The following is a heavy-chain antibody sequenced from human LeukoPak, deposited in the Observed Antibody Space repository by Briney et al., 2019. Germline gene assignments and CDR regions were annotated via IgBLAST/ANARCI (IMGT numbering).Heavy chain of an antibody. CDR3: TRRFDS. CDR1: GFTLSSYS. V-gene: IGHV3-48*02. J-gene: IGHJ4*02. Sequence: GGSLRLSCVASGFTLSSYSMNWVRQAPGKGLEWVSYISDTGSTIAYADSVKGRFTMSRDEAKKSLHLQMNSLRDEDTAVYYCTRRFDSWGQGVLVTVFS. CDR2: ISDTGSTI.